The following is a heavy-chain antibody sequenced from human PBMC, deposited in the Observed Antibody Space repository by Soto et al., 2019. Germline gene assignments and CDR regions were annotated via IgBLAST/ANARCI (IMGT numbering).Heavy chain of an antibody. CDR2: ISAYNGNT. Sequence: ASVRVSCKSCGYTFTSSGISWVLQAPGQGLEWMGWISAYNGNTNYAQKLQGRVTMTTDTSTSTAYMELRSLRSDDTAVYYCARVLGGNQWSPTSYYYYYGMDVWGQGTTVTVSS. J-gene: IGHJ6*02. D-gene: IGHD6-19*01. CDR3: ARVLGGNQWSPTSYYYYYGMDV. CDR1: GYTFTSSG. V-gene: IGHV1-18*04.